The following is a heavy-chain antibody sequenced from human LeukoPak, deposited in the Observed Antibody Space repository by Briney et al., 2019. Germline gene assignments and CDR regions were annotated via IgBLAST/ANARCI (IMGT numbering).Heavy chain of an antibody. CDR3: ARGLLKGQLHLGYSYYMDV. V-gene: IGHV4-59*13. CDR1: GDSISSYY. CDR2: IYYSEST. D-gene: IGHD2-2*01. Sequence: SETLSLTCTVSGDSISSYYWSWTRQPPGKGLEWIGYIYYSESTYYNPSLKSRVTTSVDTSKNQFSLKLTSVTAADTAVYYCARGLLKGQLHLGYSYYMDVWGKGTTITVSS. J-gene: IGHJ6*03.